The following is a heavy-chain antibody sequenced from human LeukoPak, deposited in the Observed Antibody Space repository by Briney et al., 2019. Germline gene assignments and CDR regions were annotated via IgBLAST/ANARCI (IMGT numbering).Heavy chain of an antibody. CDR1: GFTFSSYA. D-gene: IGHD3-16*02. V-gene: IGHV3-23*01. CDR3: AKGYMITFGGVIEY. Sequence: GGSLRLSCAASGFTFSSYAMSWVRQAPGNGLEWVSAISGSGGSTYYADSVKPRFTISSVNSKDPLYLQLKGLRAEDTALDHCAKGYMITFGGVIEYWGQGTLVTVSS. J-gene: IGHJ4*02. CDR2: ISGSGGST.